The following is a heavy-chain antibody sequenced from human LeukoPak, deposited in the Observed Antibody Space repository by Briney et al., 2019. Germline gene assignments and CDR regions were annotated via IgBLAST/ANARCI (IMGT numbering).Heavy chain of an antibody. CDR3: ARKSGDPFDY. CDR2: INEDGGEK. J-gene: IGHJ4*02. V-gene: IGHV3-7*01. CDR1: GFTFSNAW. D-gene: IGHD4-17*01. Sequence: PGGSLRLSCAASGFTFSNAWMSWVRQAPGKGLEWVANINEDGGEKYYADSVKGRFTISRDNARNSLYVQMNNLRAEDTAVYYCARKSGDPFDYWGQGTLVAVSS.